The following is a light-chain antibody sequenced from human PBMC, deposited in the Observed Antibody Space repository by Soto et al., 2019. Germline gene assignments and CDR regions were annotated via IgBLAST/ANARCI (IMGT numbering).Light chain of an antibody. CDR2: DST. CDR1: GSNVGTYS. Sequence: QPVLTQPPSVSAAPGQKVTISCSGSGSNVGTYSVSWYQHLPGTAPKLLIYDSTTRPSGIPDRFSGSKSGTSATLGITGLQTGDEAEYYCGVWDRSLTTYVFGPGPKLTVL. J-gene: IGLJ1*01. CDR3: GVWDRSLTTYV. V-gene: IGLV1-51*01.